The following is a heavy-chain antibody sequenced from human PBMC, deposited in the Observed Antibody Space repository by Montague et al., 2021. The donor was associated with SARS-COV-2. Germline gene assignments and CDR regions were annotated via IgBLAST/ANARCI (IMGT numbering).Heavy chain of an antibody. D-gene: IGHD3-10*01. V-gene: IGHV3-30*03. CDR2: ISYDGSKK. Sequence: SLRLSCAASGFNFNNYGMHWVRQTPGRGLEWMAVISYDGSKKYYADSLRGRFTISRDNAKNTLYLQMNSLRVDDTAVYYCLRENYGAFDAWGQGTMVTVSS. CDR1: GFNFNNYG. J-gene: IGHJ3*01. CDR3: LRENYGAFDA.